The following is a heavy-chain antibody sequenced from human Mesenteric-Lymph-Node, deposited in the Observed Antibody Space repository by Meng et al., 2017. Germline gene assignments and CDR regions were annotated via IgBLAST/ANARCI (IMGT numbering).Heavy chain of an antibody. CDR2: ISSSGSTI. CDR3: AREDIVVVPAAEYYYGMDV. Sequence: GESLKISCAASGFTFSSYEMNWVRQAPGKGLEWVSYISSSGSTIYYADSVKGRFTISRDNAKNSLYLQMNSLRAEDTAVYYCAREDIVVVPAAEYYYGMDVWGQGTTVTVSS. CDR1: GFTFSSYE. D-gene: IGHD2-2*01. J-gene: IGHJ6*02. V-gene: IGHV3-48*03.